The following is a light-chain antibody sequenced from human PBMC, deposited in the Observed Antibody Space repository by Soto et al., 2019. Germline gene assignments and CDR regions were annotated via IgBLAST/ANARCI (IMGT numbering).Light chain of an antibody. J-gene: IGKJ2*01. CDR2: SAS. V-gene: IGKV3-15*01. CDR3: QQYNNWPTYT. Sequence: EIVMTQSPATLSVSPGERATLSCRASQSVSSNLAWYQQKPGQAPRLLIYSASTRATGIPARFSGSGSGTEFTLTIRSLQSEDFAVYYCQQYNNWPTYTFGQGTKLEIK. CDR1: QSVSSN.